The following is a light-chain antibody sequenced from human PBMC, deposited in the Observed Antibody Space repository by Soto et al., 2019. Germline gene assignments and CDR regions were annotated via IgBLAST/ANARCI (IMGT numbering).Light chain of an antibody. CDR2: EVT. CDR1: SSDVGSYNY. V-gene: IGLV2-14*01. Sequence: QSALTQPTSVSGSPGQSITISCTGTSSDVGSYNYVSWYQQHPGKSPKLMIFEVTNRPSGVSNRFSGSKSGNTASLTISGLQTEDEAHYYCSSYTSSTTLVFGGGTKLNVL. CDR3: SSYTSSTTLV. J-gene: IGLJ2*01.